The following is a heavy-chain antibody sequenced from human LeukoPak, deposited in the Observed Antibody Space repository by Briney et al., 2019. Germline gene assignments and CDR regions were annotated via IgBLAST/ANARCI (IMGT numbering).Heavy chain of an antibody. J-gene: IGHJ6*03. V-gene: IGHV3-21*01. CDR1: GFTFSSYG. CDR2: ISSSSSYI. Sequence: GRSLRLSCAASGFTFSSYGMNWVRQAPGKGLEWVSSISSSSSYIYYADSVKGRFTISRDNAKNSLYLQMNSLRAEDTAVYYCARVGRWVKPDYYYYYMDVWGKGTTVTVSS. D-gene: IGHD1-14*01. CDR3: ARVGRWVKPDYYYYYMDV.